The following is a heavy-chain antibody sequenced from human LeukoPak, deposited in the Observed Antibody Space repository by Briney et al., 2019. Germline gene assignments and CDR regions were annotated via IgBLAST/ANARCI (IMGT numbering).Heavy chain of an antibody. J-gene: IGHJ4*02. CDR2: INHSGST. CDR3: ARDPYGDYGFDY. Sequence: PSETLSLTCAVYGRSFSGYYWSWIRQPPGKGLEWIGEINHSGSTNYNPSLKSRVTISVDTSKNQFSLKLSSVTAADTAVYYCARDPYGDYGFDYWGQGTLVTVSS. CDR1: GRSFSGYY. D-gene: IGHD4-17*01. V-gene: IGHV4-34*01.